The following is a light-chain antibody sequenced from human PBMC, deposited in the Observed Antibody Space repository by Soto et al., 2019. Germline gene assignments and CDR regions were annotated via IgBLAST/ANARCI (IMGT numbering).Light chain of an antibody. Sequence: AIPMTQSPSSLSASVGDRVTITCRASQGIRNDLGWYQQKPGKAPNLLIYAASSLQSGVPSRFSGSGSGPDFTLTISSLQPEDFARYYCLHDYNYPRTFGQGTKVEIK. CDR3: LHDYNYPRT. CDR1: QGIRND. CDR2: AAS. J-gene: IGKJ1*01. V-gene: IGKV1-6*01.